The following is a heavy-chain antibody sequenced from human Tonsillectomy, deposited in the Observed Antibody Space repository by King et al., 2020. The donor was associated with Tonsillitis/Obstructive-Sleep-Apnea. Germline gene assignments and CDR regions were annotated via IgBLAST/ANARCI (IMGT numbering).Heavy chain of an antibody. CDR3: ASQGGY. CDR2: ISDSGTYT. CDR1: GLAFSDYY. V-gene: IGHV3-11*05. Sequence: VQLVESGGGLVQPGGSLRLSCATSGLAFSDYYMSWIRQAPGKGLEWVSYISDSGTYTKYADSVKGRFIISRDNSKNSMYLQMNSLRAEDTAVYFCASQGGYWGQGTLVTVSS. D-gene: IGHD2-15*01. J-gene: IGHJ4*02.